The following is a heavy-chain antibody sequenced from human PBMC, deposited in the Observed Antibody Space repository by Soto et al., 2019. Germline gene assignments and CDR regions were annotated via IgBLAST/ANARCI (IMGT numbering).Heavy chain of an antibody. Sequence: GESLKISCXGSGYSFTSYWIGWVRQMPGKGLERMGIIYPGDSDTRYSPSFQGQVTISADKSISTAYLQWSSLKASDTAMYYCARTYYYDSSGYSPMWYWGQGTLVTVSS. J-gene: IGHJ4*02. CDR3: ARTYYYDSSGYSPMWY. V-gene: IGHV5-51*01. CDR1: GYSFTSYW. D-gene: IGHD3-22*01. CDR2: IYPGDSDT.